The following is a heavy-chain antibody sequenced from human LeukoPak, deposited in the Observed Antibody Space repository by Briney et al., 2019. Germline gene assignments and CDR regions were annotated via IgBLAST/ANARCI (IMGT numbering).Heavy chain of an antibody. V-gene: IGHV4-4*07. Sequence: SETLSLTCTVSGGSISSYYWSWIRQPAGKGLEWIGRIYPSWSTNYSPSLKSRVAMSIETSRRQFFLKLNSVTAADTAVYYCVREDYYGTAADYWGQGTLVTVSS. CDR3: VREDYYGTAADY. CDR2: IYPSWST. CDR1: GGSISSYY. D-gene: IGHD3-10*01. J-gene: IGHJ4*02.